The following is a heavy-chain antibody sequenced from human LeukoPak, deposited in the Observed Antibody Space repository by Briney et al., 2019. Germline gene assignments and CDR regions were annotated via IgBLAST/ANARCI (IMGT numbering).Heavy chain of an antibody. V-gene: IGHV1-3*01. Sequence: ASVKVSCKASGYTFTSYAMHWVRQAPGRRLEWMGWINAGNGNTKYSQKFQGRVTITRDTSASTAYMELSSLRSEDTAVYYCAYSSSWYLYYFDYWGRGTLVTVSS. CDR2: INAGNGNT. CDR1: GYTFTSYA. D-gene: IGHD6-13*01. CDR3: AYSSSWYLYYFDY. J-gene: IGHJ4*02.